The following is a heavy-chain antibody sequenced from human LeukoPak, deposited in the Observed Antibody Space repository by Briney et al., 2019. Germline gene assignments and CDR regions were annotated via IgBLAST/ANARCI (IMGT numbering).Heavy chain of an antibody. Sequence: ASVKVSCKASGYTFTGYYMHWVRQAPGQGLEWMRRINPNSGGTNYAQKFQGRVTMTRDTSISTAYMELSRLRSDDTAVYYCARATKLVPFDYWGQGTLVSVPS. CDR1: GYTFTGYY. V-gene: IGHV1-2*06. D-gene: IGHD2-2*01. CDR3: ARATKLVPFDY. J-gene: IGHJ4*02. CDR2: INPNSGGT.